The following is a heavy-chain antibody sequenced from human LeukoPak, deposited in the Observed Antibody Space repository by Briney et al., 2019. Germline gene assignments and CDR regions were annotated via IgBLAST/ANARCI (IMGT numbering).Heavy chain of an antibody. CDR1: GFTFSSYS. J-gene: IGHJ5*01. V-gene: IGHV3-21*01. D-gene: IGHD2-2*01. CDR3: ARESGSWYYCSSISCLFLDS. CDR2: ITASSNYI. Sequence: GWSLTLSCAASGFTFSSYSLNGVRQAQGKGLEWVSSITASSNYIYYADPAKGRFPISRDNAKNSLYLQMNSLRADYTAVYYCARESGSWYYCSSISCLFLDSWGQGTLVSVYS.